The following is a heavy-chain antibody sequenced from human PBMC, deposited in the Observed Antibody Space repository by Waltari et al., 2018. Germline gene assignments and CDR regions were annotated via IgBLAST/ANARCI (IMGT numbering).Heavy chain of an antibody. Sequence: EVRLVQSGAEVKKPGESLKISCKGSGDKFSTYWIGWVRQMPGKGLEWMGIIYVGDSDTRHIPSIRGQVTMSADKSITTAYLQWSSLKASDTAMYYCARREHDYDYVGGSYRRVIDTFDIWGQGTRVTVSS. CDR2: IYVGDSDT. D-gene: IGHD3-16*02. V-gene: IGHV5-51*03. CDR1: GDKFSTYW. CDR3: ARREHDYDYVGGSYRRVIDTFDI. J-gene: IGHJ3*02.